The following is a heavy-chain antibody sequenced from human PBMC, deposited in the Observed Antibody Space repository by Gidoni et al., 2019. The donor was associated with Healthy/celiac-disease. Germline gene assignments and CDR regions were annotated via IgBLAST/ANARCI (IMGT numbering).Heavy chain of an antibody. CDR1: GFTFSSYG. CDR3: ARAGYYDSSGYFGVGY. D-gene: IGHD3-22*01. V-gene: IGHV3-33*01. J-gene: IGHJ4*02. CDR2: IWYDGSNK. Sequence: QVQLVESGGGVVQPGRSLRLSCAASGFTFSSYGMHWVRQAPGQGLEGGAVIWYDGSNKYYADSVKGRFTISRDNSKNTLYLQMNSLRAEDTAVYYCARAGYYDSSGYFGVGYWGQGTLVTVSS.